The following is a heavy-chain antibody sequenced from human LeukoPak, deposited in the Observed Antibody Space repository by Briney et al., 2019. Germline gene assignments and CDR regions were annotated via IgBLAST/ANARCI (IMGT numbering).Heavy chain of an antibody. D-gene: IGHD1-26*01. V-gene: IGHV1-2*06. CDR1: GYTFTGYY. J-gene: IGHJ5*02. Sequence: ASVKVSCKASGYTFTGYYMHWVRQAPGQGLEWMGRINPNSGGTNYVQKFQGRVTMTRDTSISTAYMELSRLRSDDTAVYYCARGNQLLGNDPWGQGTLVTVSS. CDR3: ARGNQLLGNDP. CDR2: INPNSGGT.